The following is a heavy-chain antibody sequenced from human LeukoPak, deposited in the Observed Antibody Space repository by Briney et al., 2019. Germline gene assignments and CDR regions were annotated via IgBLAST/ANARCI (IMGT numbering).Heavy chain of an antibody. Sequence: GGSLRLSCAASGFTFSSYSMNWVRQAPGKGLEWVSSISSSSSYIYYADSVKGRFTISRDNAKNSLYLQMNSLRAEDTAIYYCARSATIATPWYFDLWGRGTLVSVSS. D-gene: IGHD5-24*01. J-gene: IGHJ2*01. CDR2: ISSSSSYI. V-gene: IGHV3-21*04. CDR3: ARSATIATPWYFDL. CDR1: GFTFSSYS.